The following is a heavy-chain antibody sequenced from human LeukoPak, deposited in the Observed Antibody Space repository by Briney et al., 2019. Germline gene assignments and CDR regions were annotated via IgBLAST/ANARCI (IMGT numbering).Heavy chain of an antibody. D-gene: IGHD5-12*01. CDR3: AKERDMVATVFDY. V-gene: IGHV3-23*01. CDR1: GFTFSSYA. J-gene: IGHJ4*02. CDR2: IESGGPT. Sequence: GGSLRLSCAASGFTFSSYAMSWVRQAPGKGLEWVSAIESGGPTFYADSMKGRFTISRDNSKNTLYLQMNSLRAEDTAVYYCAKERDMVATVFDYWGQGTLVTVSS.